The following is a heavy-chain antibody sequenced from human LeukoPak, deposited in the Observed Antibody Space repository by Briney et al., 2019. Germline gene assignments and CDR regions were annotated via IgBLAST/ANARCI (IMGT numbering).Heavy chain of an antibody. J-gene: IGHJ4*02. Sequence: GGSLRLSCAASGFTFSDYYMSWIRQAPGKGLEWVSYISSSGSTIYYADSVKGRFTISRDNAKNSLYLQMNSLRAEDTAVYYCARARPDGSGTDYFDYRAQGTLVTVSS. CDR1: GFTFSDYY. D-gene: IGHD3-10*01. CDR3: ARARPDGSGTDYFDY. CDR2: ISSSGSTI. V-gene: IGHV3-11*01.